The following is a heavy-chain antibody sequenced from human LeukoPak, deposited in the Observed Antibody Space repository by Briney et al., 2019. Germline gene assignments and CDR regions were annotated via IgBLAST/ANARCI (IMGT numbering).Heavy chain of an antibody. CDR3: SGRISSLNGYNDK. Sequence: KSSETLSLTCTVSGGSFSGYYWSWIRQTPGKGLEWIGYIYSSGTTNYNRSLQSRVIISLDAPKNQFSLRVTSVTAADTAMYFCSGRISSLNGYNDKWGQGIQVTGSS. CDR2: IYSSGTT. J-gene: IGHJ4*02. CDR1: GGSFSGYY. D-gene: IGHD5-24*01. V-gene: IGHV4-59*08.